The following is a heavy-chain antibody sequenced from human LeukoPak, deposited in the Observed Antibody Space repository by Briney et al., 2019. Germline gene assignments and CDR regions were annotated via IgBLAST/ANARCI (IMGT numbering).Heavy chain of an antibody. J-gene: IGHJ6*02. D-gene: IGHD5-18*01. CDR1: GFTFNNFA. CDR3: ARRGMVTTSHHYYYGMDV. CDR2: ISYDGSNK. Sequence: PGGSLRLSCAAFGFTFNNFALHWVRQAPGKGLEWVAVISYDGSNKYYADSVKGRFTISRDNSKNTLYLQMNSLRGEDTAVYHCARRGMVTTSHHYYYGMDVWGQGTTVTVSS. V-gene: IGHV3-30-3*01.